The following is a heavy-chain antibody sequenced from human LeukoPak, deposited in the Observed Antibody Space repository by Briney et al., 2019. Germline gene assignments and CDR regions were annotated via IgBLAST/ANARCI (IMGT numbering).Heavy chain of an antibody. CDR2: ISAYNGNT. J-gene: IGHJ4*02. CDR1: GYTFTGYY. V-gene: IGHV1-18*04. CDR3: ARDISPYSSGWYVVDY. Sequence: GASVKVSCKASGYTFTGYYMHWVRQAPGQGLEWMGWISAYNGNTNYAQKLQGRVTMTTDTSTSTAYMELRSLRSDDTAVYYCARDISPYSSGWYVVDYWGQGALVTVSS. D-gene: IGHD6-19*01.